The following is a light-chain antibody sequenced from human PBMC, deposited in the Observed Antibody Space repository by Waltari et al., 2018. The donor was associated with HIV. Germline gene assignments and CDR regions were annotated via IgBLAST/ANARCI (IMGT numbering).Light chain of an antibody. CDR1: QSVSSY. J-gene: IGKJ3*01. CDR3: QQRSNWPLT. Sequence: EIVLTQSPATLSLSPGERATLSCRASQSVSSYLAWYQQKPGQAPRLLIYDASNRATGIPARFSGSWSGTDFTLTISSLEPEDFAVYYCQQRSNWPLTFCPGTKVDIK. CDR2: DAS. V-gene: IGKV3-11*01.